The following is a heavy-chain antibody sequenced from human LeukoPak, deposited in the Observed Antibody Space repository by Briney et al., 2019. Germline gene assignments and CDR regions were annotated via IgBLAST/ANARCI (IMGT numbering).Heavy chain of an antibody. J-gene: IGHJ4*02. V-gene: IGHV3-66*01. D-gene: IGHD5-18*01. CDR3: ASTAMGDYFDY. CDR2: IYSGGST. CDR1: GFTVSSNY. Sequence: GGSLRLSCAASGFTVSSNYMSWVRQAPGTGLEWVSVIYSGGSTYYADSVKGRFTISRDNSKSTLYLQMNSLRAEDTAVYYCASTAMGDYFDYWGQGTLVTVSS.